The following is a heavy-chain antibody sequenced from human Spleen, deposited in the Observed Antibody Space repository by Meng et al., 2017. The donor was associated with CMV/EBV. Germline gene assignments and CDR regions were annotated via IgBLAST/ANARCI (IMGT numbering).Heavy chain of an antibody. V-gene: IGHV3-23*01. CDR2: ISGSGGST. CDR1: GFTFSSYA. Sequence: GESLKISCAASGFTFSSYAMSWVRQAPGKGLEWVSAISGSGGSTYYADSVKGRFTISRDNSKNTLYLQMNSLRAEDTAVYYCASYWNYDDAFDIWGQGTMVTVSS. J-gene: IGHJ3*02. D-gene: IGHD1-7*01. CDR3: ASYWNYDDAFDI.